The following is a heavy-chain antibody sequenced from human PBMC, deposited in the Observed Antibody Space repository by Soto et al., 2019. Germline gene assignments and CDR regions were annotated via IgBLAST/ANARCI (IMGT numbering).Heavy chain of an antibody. CDR1: GGTFSSYA. V-gene: IGHV1-69*13. CDR2: IIPIFGTA. J-gene: IGHJ4*02. D-gene: IGHD3-22*01. CDR3: ARLGDSSGYYYHYFDY. Sequence: SVKVSCKASGGTFSSYAISWVRQAPGQGLEWMGGIIPIFGTANYAQKFRGRVTITADESTSTAYMELSSLRSEDTAVYYCARLGDSSGYYYHYFDYWGQGTLVTVSS.